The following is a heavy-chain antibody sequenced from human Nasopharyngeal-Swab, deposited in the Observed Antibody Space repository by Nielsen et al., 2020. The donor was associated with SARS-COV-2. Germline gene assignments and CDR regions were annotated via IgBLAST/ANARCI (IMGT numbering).Heavy chain of an antibody. CDR3: AREGRDGFDY. CDR2: IKLDGSEL. J-gene: IGHJ4*02. Sequence: GESLKISCAASGFIFSYYWMTLVRQAPGKGLEWVANIKLDGSELYYVDSVKGRFTISRDNAKNSLYLQMNSLRVEDTAVYNCAREGRDGFDYWGQGTLVTVSS. D-gene: IGHD5-24*01. CDR1: GFIFSYYW. V-gene: IGHV3-7*01.